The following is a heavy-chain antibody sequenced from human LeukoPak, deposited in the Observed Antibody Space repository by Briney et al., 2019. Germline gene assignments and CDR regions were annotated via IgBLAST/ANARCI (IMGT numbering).Heavy chain of an antibody. CDR1: GYTFTNYG. V-gene: IGHV1-18*01. Sequence: GASVKVSCKASGYTFTNYGINWVRQAPGQGLEWMGWISGYSGNTNYAQKLQGRVTMTTDTSTSTAYMELRSLRSDDTAVYYCARDCGSYSLCARLFDYWGQGTLVTVSS. D-gene: IGHD1-26*01. J-gene: IGHJ4*02. CDR3: ARDCGSYSLCARLFDY. CDR2: ISGYSGNT.